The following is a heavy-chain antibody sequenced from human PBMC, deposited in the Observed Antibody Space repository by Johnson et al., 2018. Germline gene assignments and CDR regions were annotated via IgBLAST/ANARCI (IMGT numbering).Heavy chain of an antibody. D-gene: IGHD3-10*01. J-gene: IGHJ5*02. CDR2: ISTSDDTI. Sequence: QVQLVESGGGLVQPGGSLRLSCAASGFTFSDYFMSWIRQAPGKGLEWVSYISTSDDTIQYADSVKGRFTISRDNAHSSLYLQMNILRAEDTAVYYCVRGPIIGLHNWFDPCCQGTLVTVSS. CDR3: VRGPIIGLHNWFDP. V-gene: IGHV3-11*04. CDR1: GFTFSDYF.